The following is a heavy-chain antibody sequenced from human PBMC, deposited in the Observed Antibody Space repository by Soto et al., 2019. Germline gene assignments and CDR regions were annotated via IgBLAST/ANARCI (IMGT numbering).Heavy chain of an antibody. J-gene: IGHJ6*03. Sequence: QVQLVQSGAEVKKPGASVKVSCKASGYSFASYAISWVRQAPGQGLEWMGWISAHNGNTNYAQDLQGRVTIDTDTSTSTAYIELRSLRSDDTAVYYCARARRHYDLNHYYYMDLWGEGTTVTVSS. CDR1: GYSFASYA. CDR2: ISAHNGNT. CDR3: ARARRHYDLNHYYYMDL. V-gene: IGHV1-18*01. D-gene: IGHD5-12*01.